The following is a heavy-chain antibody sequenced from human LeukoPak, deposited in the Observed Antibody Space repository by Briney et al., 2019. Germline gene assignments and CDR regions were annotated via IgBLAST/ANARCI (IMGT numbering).Heavy chain of an antibody. V-gene: IGHV1-2*02. CDR2: INPNSGGT. CDR1: GYTFTGYY. CDR3: ARGDAQLLGDYYYYYYMDV. D-gene: IGHD2-2*01. J-gene: IGHJ6*03. Sequence: ASVKVSCKASGYTFTGYYIYWVRQAPGQGLEWMGWINPNSGGTNYAQKFQGRVTMTRDTSISTAYMELSRLRSDDTAVYYCARGDAQLLGDYYYYYYMDVWGKGTTVTVSS.